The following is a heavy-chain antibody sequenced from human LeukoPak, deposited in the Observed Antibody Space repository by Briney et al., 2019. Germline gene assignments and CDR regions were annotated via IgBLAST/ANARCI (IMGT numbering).Heavy chain of an antibody. J-gene: IGHJ6*03. CDR1: GFTLSSYG. D-gene: IGHD6-6*01. CDR2: IRYDGSNK. V-gene: IGHV3-30*02. Sequence: GGSLRLSCAASGFTLSSYGMHWVRQAPGKGLEWVAFIRYDGSNKYYADSVKGRFTISRDNSKNTLYLQMNSLRAEDTAVYYCAKDPYSSSPYYYMDVWGKGTTVTVSS. CDR3: AKDPYSSSPYYYMDV.